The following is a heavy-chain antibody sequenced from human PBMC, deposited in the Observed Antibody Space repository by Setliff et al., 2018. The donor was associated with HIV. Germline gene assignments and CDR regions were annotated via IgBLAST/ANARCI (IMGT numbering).Heavy chain of an antibody. D-gene: IGHD3-10*01. CDR3: ARDYYSSGSYYHWFDP. CDR2: INPNTGDT. V-gene: IGHV1-2*06. Sequence: ASVKVSCKASGYTFTGYFIHWVRQAPGQGLEWMGRINPNTGDTNYAQKFQDRVTMTRDTSINTAYMELSRLRSDDTAVYYCARDYYSSGSYYHWFDPWGQGTLVTVSS. J-gene: IGHJ5*02. CDR1: GYTFTGYF.